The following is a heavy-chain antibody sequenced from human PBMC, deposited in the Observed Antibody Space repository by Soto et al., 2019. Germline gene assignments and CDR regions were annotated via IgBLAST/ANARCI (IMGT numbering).Heavy chain of an antibody. V-gene: IGHV4-34*01. CDR2: INHSGSA. CDR1: GGSFSDYI. CDR3: ARLNGYCVSTNCHGYYGMDV. J-gene: IGHJ6*02. D-gene: IGHD2-2*03. Sequence: SETLSLTCDVYGGSFSDYIWTWIRQTPGKGLQWIGQINHSGSANYNPSLKSRATISVHTSSSQFSLRLSSVTAADTAVYYCARLNGYCVSTNCHGYYGMDVWGQGTTVTVSS.